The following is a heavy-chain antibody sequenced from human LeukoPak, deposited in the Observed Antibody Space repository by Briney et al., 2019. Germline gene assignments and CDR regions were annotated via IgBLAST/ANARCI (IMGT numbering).Heavy chain of an antibody. CDR3: ARGTGYCLGP. J-gene: IGHJ5*02. CDR2: ISTSGSTI. V-gene: IGHV3-48*03. Sequence: PGGSLRLSCAASGFTFSSYEMNWVRQTPGKGLEWVSYISTSGSTIYYADSVKGRFTISRDNAKNSLYLQMNSLRAEDTAVYYCARGTGYCLGPWGQGTLVTVSS. D-gene: IGHD2-2*03. CDR1: GFTFSSYE.